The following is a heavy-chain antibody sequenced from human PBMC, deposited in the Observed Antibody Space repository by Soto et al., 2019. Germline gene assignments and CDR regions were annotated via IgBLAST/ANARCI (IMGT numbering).Heavy chain of an antibody. CDR2: INHSGST. J-gene: IGHJ4*02. V-gene: IGHV4-34*01. CDR3: ARGGLRRVWWPHY. CDR1: GGSFSGYY. D-gene: IGHD5-12*01. Sequence: QVQLQQWGAGLLQPSETLSLTCAVYGGSFSGYYWIWIRQPPGKGLEWIGEINHSGSTNYNPSLKSRVTISVDTSKNQFSLKLSSVTAADTAVYYCARGGLRRVWWPHYWGQGTLVTVSS.